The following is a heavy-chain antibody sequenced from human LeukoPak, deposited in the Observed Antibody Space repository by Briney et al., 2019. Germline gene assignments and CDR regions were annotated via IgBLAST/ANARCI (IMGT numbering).Heavy chain of an antibody. J-gene: IGHJ3*02. V-gene: IGHV4-61*02. CDR1: GGSISSGSYY. Sequence: SQTLSLTCTVSGGSISSGSYYWSWIRQPAGKGLEWIGSIYHSGSTYYNPSLKSRVTISVDTSKNQFSLKLSSVTAADTAVYYCARVTTGRSRGAFDIWGQGTMVTVSS. CDR3: ARVTTGRSRGAFDI. CDR2: IYHSGST. D-gene: IGHD1-1*01.